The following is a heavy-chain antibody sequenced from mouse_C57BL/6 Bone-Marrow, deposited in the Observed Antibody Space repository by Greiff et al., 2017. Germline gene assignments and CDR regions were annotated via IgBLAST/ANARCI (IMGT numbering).Heavy chain of an antibody. D-gene: IGHD1-1*02. CDR2: IDPENGDT. Sequence: VQLQQSGAELVRPGASVKLSCTASGFNIKDDYMHWVKQRPEQGLEWIGWIDPENGDTEYASKFQGKATITADTSSNTAYLQLSSLTSEDTAVYYCTGGQAWFAYWGQGTLVTGSA. J-gene: IGHJ3*01. CDR1: GFNIKDDY. CDR3: TGGQAWFAY. V-gene: IGHV14-4*01.